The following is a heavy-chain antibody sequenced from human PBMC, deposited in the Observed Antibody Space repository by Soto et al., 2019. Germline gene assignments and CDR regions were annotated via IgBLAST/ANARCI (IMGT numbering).Heavy chain of an antibody. CDR3: AREYISTDLYYYGMDV. CDR1: GYTFTSYY. V-gene: IGHV1-46*01. Sequence: ASVKVSCKASGYTFTSYYMHWVRQAPGQGLEWMGIINPSGGSTSYAQKFQGRVTMTRDTSTSTVYMELSSLRSEDTAVYYCAREYISTDLYYYGMDVWGQGTTVTVSS. J-gene: IGHJ6*02. D-gene: IGHD2-2*01. CDR2: INPSGGST.